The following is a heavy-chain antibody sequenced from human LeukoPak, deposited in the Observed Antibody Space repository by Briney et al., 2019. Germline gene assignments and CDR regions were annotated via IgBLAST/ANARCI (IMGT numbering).Heavy chain of an antibody. J-gene: IGHJ4*02. CDR3: ARVYRAGTEVFDY. Sequence: GGSLRLSCAASGLTFSSYWMHWVRQAPGKGLLWVSGINTNGGTKGYADSVKGRFTISRDNAKNTLYLQMNSLRAEDTAVYYCARVYRAGTEVFDYWGQGTLVTVSS. V-gene: IGHV3-74*01. D-gene: IGHD3-16*02. CDR2: INTNGGTK. CDR1: GLTFSSYW.